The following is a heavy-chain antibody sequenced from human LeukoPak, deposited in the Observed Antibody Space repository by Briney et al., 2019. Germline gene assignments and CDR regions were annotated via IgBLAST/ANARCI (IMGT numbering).Heavy chain of an antibody. CDR1: GFIFSDYY. D-gene: IGHD3-10*01. Sequence: GGSLRLSCAASGFIFSDYYMSWIRQAPGKGLEWVSYISSSSSYTNYADSVKGRFTISRDNAKNSLYLQMNSLRAEDTAVYYCARAPLWFGELSFDPWGQGTLVTVSS. V-gene: IGHV3-11*06. CDR2: ISSSSSYT. CDR3: ARAPLWFGELSFDP. J-gene: IGHJ5*02.